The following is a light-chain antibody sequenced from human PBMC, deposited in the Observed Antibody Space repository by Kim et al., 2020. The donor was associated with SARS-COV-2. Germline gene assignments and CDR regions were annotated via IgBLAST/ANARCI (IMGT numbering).Light chain of an antibody. CDR1: SSDVGGYNY. CDR2: DVS. V-gene: IGLV2-14*03. Sequence: QSITISCTGTSSDVGGYNYVSWYQQHPGKAPKLMIYDVSNRPSGVSNRFSGSKSGNTAPLTISGLQAEDEADYYCSSYTSSSTPVVFGGGTQLTVL. CDR3: SSYTSSSTPVV. J-gene: IGLJ2*01.